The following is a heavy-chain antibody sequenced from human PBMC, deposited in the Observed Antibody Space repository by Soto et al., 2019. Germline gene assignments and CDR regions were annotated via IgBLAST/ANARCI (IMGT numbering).Heavy chain of an antibody. Sequence: QLQLQESGPGLVKPSETLSLTCTVSGGSISSSSYYWGWIRQPPGKGLEWMGRIYYSGSTYYNPYLQSRVTISVDTSKNQFSLKLSSVTAADTAVYYCARPQPSSSRGVYDYYGMDVWGQGTTVTVSS. J-gene: IGHJ6*02. D-gene: IGHD6-13*01. CDR2: IYYSGST. V-gene: IGHV4-39*01. CDR1: GGSISSSSYY. CDR3: ARPQPSSSRGVYDYYGMDV.